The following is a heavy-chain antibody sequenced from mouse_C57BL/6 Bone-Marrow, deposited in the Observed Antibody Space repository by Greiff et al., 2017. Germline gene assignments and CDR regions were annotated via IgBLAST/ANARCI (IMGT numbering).Heavy chain of an antibody. J-gene: IGHJ3*01. D-gene: IGHD1-1*01. CDR2: ISSGGSYT. Sequence: EVKLMESGGDLVKPGGSLKLSCAASGFTFSSYGMSWVRQTPDKRLEWVATISSGGSYTYYPDSVKGRFTISRDNAKNTLYLQMSSLKSEDTAMYYCARHYYYGSSYGFAYWGQGTLVTGSA. CDR3: ARHYYYGSSYGFAY. CDR1: GFTFSSYG. V-gene: IGHV5-6*01.